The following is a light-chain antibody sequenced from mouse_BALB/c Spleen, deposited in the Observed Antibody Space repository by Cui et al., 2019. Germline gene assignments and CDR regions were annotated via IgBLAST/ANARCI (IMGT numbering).Light chain of an antibody. J-gene: IGKJ1*01. CDR2: STS. Sequence: QIVLTQSPEIMSASLGEEVTLTCSASSSVSYMHWYQQKSGTSPKLLIYSTSNLASGVPSRFSGSGSGTFYSLTISRVEAEDAAAYYCQQWSSYPRTFGAGTKLELK. V-gene: IGKV4-80*01. CDR1: SSVSY. CDR3: QQWSSYPRT.